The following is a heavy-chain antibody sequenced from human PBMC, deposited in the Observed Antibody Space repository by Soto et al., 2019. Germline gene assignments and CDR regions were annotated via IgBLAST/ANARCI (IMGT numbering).Heavy chain of an antibody. J-gene: IGHJ4*02. CDR2: IYHSGST. CDR1: GGSISSGFYS. CDR3: ARGQVVAAQH. Sequence: PSETLSLTCAVSGGSISSGFYSWSWIRQPPGKGLEWIGYIYHSGSTYYNPSLKSRVTISVDRSKNQFSLKLSSVTAADTAVYYCARGQVVAAQHWGQGTLVTV. V-gene: IGHV4-30-2*01. D-gene: IGHD2-15*01.